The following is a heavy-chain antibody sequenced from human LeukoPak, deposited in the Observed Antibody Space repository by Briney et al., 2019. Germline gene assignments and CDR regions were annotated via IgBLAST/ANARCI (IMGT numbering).Heavy chain of an antibody. Sequence: PGVSLRLSCAASGFTFSSYSMNWVRQAPGKGLEWVSSISSSSSYIYYADSVKGRFTTSRDNAKNSLYLQMNSLRAEDTAVYYCARGFFLDAPPPWGQGTLVTVSS. CDR2: ISSSSSYI. CDR3: ARGFFLDAPPP. CDR1: GFTFSSYS. J-gene: IGHJ5*02. V-gene: IGHV3-21*01. D-gene: IGHD1-1*01.